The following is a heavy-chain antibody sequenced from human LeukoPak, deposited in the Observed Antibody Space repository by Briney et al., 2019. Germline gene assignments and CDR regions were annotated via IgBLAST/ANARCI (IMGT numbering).Heavy chain of an antibody. D-gene: IGHD2-2*01. CDR2: IKSKTDGGTT. CDR3: TTDTLGYCSSTSCYGSYYYYYYGMDV. CDR1: GFTFSNAW. V-gene: IGHV3-15*01. J-gene: IGHJ6*04. Sequence: GGSLRLSCAASGFTFSNAWMSWVRQAPGKGLEWGGRIKSKTDGGTTDYAAPVKGRFTISRDDSKNTLYLQMNSLKNEDTAVYYCTTDTLGYCSSTSCYGSYYYYYYGMDVWGKGTTVTVSS.